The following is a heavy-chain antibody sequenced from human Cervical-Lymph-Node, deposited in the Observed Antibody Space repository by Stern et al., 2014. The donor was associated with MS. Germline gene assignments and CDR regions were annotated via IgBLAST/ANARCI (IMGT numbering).Heavy chain of an antibody. CDR3: ARDRFTSTWLDHDALDI. V-gene: IGHV3-30*14. D-gene: IGHD2/OR15-2a*01. J-gene: IGHJ3*02. CDR1: GITLNSYA. CDR2: ISYDGREK. Sequence: QVQLMQSGGGVVQPGRSLRLSCTASGITLNSYAMHWVRQAPGKGLEWVAVISYDGREKKYVDSVKGRFTISRDNSRNTLYVQMNSLRPEDTAVYYCARDRFTSTWLDHDALDIWGQGTKVLVS.